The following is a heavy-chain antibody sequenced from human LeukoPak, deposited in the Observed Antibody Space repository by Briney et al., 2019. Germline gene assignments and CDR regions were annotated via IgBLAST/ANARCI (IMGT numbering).Heavy chain of an antibody. CDR2: IYYSGNT. Sequence: PSETLSLTCTVSGGSISSYYWSWIRQAPGKGLEWIGYIYYSGNTNYNPSPQSRVTISVDTSKNQFSLKLSSVTAADTAVYYYARSGTLTGYLFWGQGTLVTVSS. D-gene: IGHD3-9*01. CDR1: GGSISSYY. V-gene: IGHV4-59*01. J-gene: IGHJ4*02. CDR3: ARSGTLTGYLF.